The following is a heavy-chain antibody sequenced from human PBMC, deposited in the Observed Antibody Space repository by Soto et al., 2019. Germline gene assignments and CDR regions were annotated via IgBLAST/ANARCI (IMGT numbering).Heavy chain of an antibody. CDR2: IDSSDSYT. V-gene: IGHV5-10-1*01. CDR1: GYSFTSYW. J-gene: IGHJ6*02. Sequence: PGESLKISCKGSGYSFTSYWISWVCQMPGKGLERMGRIDSSDSYTNYSPSFQGHVTISADKSISTAYLQWSSLKSSDTAMYYCATDDSNCYGSGSYYSSTPSYGMDVWGQGTTVTVSS. CDR3: ATDDSNCYGSGSYYSSTPSYGMDV. D-gene: IGHD3-10*01.